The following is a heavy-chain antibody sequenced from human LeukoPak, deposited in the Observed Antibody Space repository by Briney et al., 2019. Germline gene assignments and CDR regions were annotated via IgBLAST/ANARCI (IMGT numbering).Heavy chain of an antibody. CDR3: ARDRPMVTFGGVIVISLFDY. V-gene: IGHV4-34*01. Sequence: SETLSLACAVYGGSFSGYYWSWIRQPPGKGLEWIGEINHSGSTNYNPSLKSRVTISVDTSKNQFSLKLSSVTAADTAVYYCARDRPMVTFGGVIVISLFDYWGQGTLVTVSS. D-gene: IGHD3-16*02. CDR2: INHSGST. CDR1: GGSFSGYY. J-gene: IGHJ4*02.